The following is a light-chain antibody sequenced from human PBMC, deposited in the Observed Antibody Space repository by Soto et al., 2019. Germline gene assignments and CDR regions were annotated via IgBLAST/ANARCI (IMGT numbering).Light chain of an antibody. CDR2: GAS. J-gene: IGKJ1*01. V-gene: IGKV3-15*01. CDR1: QSISDT. Sequence: EIVMTQSPVTLSVSPGGRATLSCRASQSISDTLAWYQQKPGQAPRLLIHGASTRATGVPARFSGSGSGTEFTLTINSMQSEDSVVYFCQQYNDWPTFGQGTNVDI. CDR3: QQYNDWPT.